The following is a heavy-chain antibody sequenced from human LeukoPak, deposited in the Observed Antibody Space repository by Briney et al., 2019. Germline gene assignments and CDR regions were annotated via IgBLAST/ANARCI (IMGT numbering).Heavy chain of an antibody. V-gene: IGHV4-38-2*01. J-gene: IGHJ5*02. Sequence: SETLSLTCAVSGYSLSSGYYWGWIRQPPGKGLEWIGSIYHSGSTYYNPSLKSRVTISVDTSKNQFSLKLSSVTAADTAVYYCARVEPPNWFDPWGQGTLVTVSS. D-gene: IGHD5-24*01. CDR1: GYSLSSGYY. CDR2: IYHSGST. CDR3: ARVEPPNWFDP.